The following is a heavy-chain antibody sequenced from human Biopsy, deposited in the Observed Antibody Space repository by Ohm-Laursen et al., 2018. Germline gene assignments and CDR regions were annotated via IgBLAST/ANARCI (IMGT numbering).Heavy chain of an antibody. CDR2: INHSGST. CDR3: ARGRLRAVARFDY. Sequence: SDTLSLTCTVYGGSFSGYYWSWIRQPPGKGLEWIGEINHSGSTNYNPSLKSRVTISVDTSKNQFSLMLSSVTAADTAVYYCARGRLRAVARFDYWGQGTLVTVSS. D-gene: IGHD6-19*01. J-gene: IGHJ4*02. CDR1: GGSFSGYY. V-gene: IGHV4-34*01.